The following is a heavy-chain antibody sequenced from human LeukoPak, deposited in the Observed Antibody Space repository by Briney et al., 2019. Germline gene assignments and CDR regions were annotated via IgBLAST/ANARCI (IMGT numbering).Heavy chain of an antibody. J-gene: IGHJ4*02. D-gene: IGHD6-13*01. Sequence: GGSLRLSCAASGFTFSNYAMQWVRQAPGKGLEWVAVISDDGGSKYYADSVKGRFTISRDNSENTLYVQMNNLRAEDTAVYYCARVFAKQELVSPLYYWGQGTLVTVSS. CDR3: ARVFAKQELVSPLYY. CDR2: ISDDGGSK. V-gene: IGHV3-30-3*01. CDR1: GFTFSNYA.